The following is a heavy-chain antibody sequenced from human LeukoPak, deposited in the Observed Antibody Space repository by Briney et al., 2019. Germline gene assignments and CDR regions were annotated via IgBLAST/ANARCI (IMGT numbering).Heavy chain of an antibody. V-gene: IGHV1-8*01. CDR1: GYTFTSYD. CDR3: ARGRYLLGYCSSTSCYGGDC. Sequence: ASVKVSCKASGYTFTSYDINWVRQATGQGLEWMGWMNPNSGNTGYAQKFQGRVTMTRNASISTAYMELSSLRSEDTAVYYCARGRYLLGYCSSTSCYGGDCWGQGTLVTVPS. J-gene: IGHJ4*02. D-gene: IGHD2-2*01. CDR2: MNPNSGNT.